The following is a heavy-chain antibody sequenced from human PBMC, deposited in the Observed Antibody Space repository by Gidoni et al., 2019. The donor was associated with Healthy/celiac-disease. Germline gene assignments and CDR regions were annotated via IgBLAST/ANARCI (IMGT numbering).Heavy chain of an antibody. CDR1: CGSFSGYY. Sequence: QVQLQQCGAGLLKPSGTLSLTCAVYCGSFSGYYWSWIRPPPGKGREWIEEINHSGSTNYNPSLECRVTISVDTSKNQVSLKLSSVTAADTAVYYCARDKLELPSGTGGMDVWGQGTTVTVSS. V-gene: IGHV4-34*01. CDR3: ARDKLELPSGTGGMDV. D-gene: IGHD1-7*01. CDR2: INHSGST. J-gene: IGHJ6*02.